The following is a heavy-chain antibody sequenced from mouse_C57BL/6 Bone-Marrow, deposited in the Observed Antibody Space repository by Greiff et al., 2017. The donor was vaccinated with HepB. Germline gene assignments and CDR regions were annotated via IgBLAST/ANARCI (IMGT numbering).Heavy chain of an antibody. CDR2: INPNNGGT. CDR1: GYTFTDYN. CDR3: AKGSLLPFAY. D-gene: IGHD2-10*01. J-gene: IGHJ3*01. V-gene: IGHV1-22*01. Sequence: EVQRVESVPELVKPGASVKMSCKASGYTFTDYNMHWVKQSHGKSLEWIGYINPNNGGTSYNQKFKGKATLTVNKSSSTAYMELRSLTSEDSAVYYCAKGSLLPFAYWGQGTLVTVSA.